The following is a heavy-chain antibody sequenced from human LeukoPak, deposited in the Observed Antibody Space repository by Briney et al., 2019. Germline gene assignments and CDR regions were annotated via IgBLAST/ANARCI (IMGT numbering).Heavy chain of an antibody. V-gene: IGHV3-23*01. CDR2: ISGSGGST. J-gene: IGHJ6*02. CDR3: ARGFQYYSYGMDV. CDR1: GFTFSSYA. Sequence: GGSLRLSCAASGFTFSSYAMSWVRQAPGKGLEWVSAISGSGGSTYYADSVKGRFTISRDNSKSTLYLQMNSLRAEDTAVYYCARGFQYYSYGMDVWGQGTTVTVSS.